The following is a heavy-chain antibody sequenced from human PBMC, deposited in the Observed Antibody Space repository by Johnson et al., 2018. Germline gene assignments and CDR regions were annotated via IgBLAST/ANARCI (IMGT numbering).Heavy chain of an antibody. CDR2: FAGTSVNT. J-gene: IGHJ1*01. V-gene: IGHV3-23*04. D-gene: IGHD6-19*01. CDR3: AKCPGNSSGWYEFFHH. CDR1: GFTFNRYA. Sequence: VQLVESGGGLVQPGGSLRLSCAASGFTFNRYAMSWVRQAPGRGLEWVSTFAGTSVNTYYADSVRGRFTISRENSKNTLFLQMDSLRAEDTAGYYCAKCPGNSSGWYEFFHHWGQGTLVTVSS.